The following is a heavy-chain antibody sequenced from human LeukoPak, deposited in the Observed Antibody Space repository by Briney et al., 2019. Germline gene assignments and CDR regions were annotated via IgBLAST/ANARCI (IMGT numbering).Heavy chain of an antibody. CDR1: GFAFSSYW. CDR2: IKQDGSEK. D-gene: IGHD6-19*01. Sequence: GGSLRLSCAASGFAFSSYWMSWVRQAPGKGLEWVANIKQDGSEKYYVDSVKGRFTISRDNAKNSLYLQMNRLRAEDADIYYCARGPSSAWSLGYWGQGTLVTVSS. V-gene: IGHV3-7*01. CDR3: ARGPSSAWSLGY. J-gene: IGHJ4*02.